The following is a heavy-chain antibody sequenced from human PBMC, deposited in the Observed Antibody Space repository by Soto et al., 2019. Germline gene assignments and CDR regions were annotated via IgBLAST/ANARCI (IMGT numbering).Heavy chain of an antibody. CDR3: ARDSRTGCSSTDCYMS. CDR1: GDSISSVNW. J-gene: IGHJ5*02. CDR2: IYHTGIT. V-gene: IGHV4-4*02. D-gene: IGHD2-2*01. Sequence: SETLSLTCAVSGDSISSVNWWSWVRQSPGQGLEWIGDIYHTGITNYNPSLQSRVTISVDKSNNQFSLNLMSVTAADTATYYCARDSRTGCSSTDCYMSWGRGILVTVSS.